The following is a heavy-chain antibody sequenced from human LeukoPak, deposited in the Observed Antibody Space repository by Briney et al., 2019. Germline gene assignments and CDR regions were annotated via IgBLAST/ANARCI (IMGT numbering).Heavy chain of an antibody. D-gene: IGHD3-10*01. CDR2: INPSGGST. CDR3: ARQNYYGSGSYYSLGYYYYYMDV. CDR1: GYTFTSYY. Sequence: GASVKVSCKASGYTFTSYYMHWVRQAPGQGLEWMGIINPSGGSTSYAQKFQGRVTMTRDMSTSTVYMELSSLRSEDTAVYYCARQNYYGSGSYYSLGYYYYYMDVWGKGTTVTVSS. V-gene: IGHV1-46*01. J-gene: IGHJ6*03.